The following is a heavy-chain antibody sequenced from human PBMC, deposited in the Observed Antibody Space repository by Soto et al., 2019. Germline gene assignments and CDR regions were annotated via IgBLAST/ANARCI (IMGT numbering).Heavy chain of an antibody. V-gene: IGHV3-11*01. D-gene: IGHD3-22*01. Sequence: GGTLRLSCAASGLTFSDYYMSWIRQAPGKGLEWVSYISSSGSTIYYADSVKGRFTISRDNAKNSLYLQMNSLRAEDTAVYYCARDYYDSSGYYDYFDYWGQGTLVTVSS. J-gene: IGHJ4*02. CDR3: ARDYYDSSGYYDYFDY. CDR2: ISSSGSTI. CDR1: GLTFSDYY.